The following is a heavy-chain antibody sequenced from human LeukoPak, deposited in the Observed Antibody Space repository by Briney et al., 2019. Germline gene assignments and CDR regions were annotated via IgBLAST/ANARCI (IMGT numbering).Heavy chain of an antibody. V-gene: IGHV4-59*01. CDR1: GGSISSYY. CDR3: TRGVYIAAAQYGY. D-gene: IGHD6-13*01. J-gene: IGHJ4*02. Sequence: SETLSLTCTVSGGSISSYYWSWLRQPPGKGLEWIGYIYYSGTTNYNPSLKSRVTISVDTSKNQFSLKLSSVTAADTAVYYCTRGVYIAAAQYGYWGQGTLVTVSS. CDR2: IYYSGTT.